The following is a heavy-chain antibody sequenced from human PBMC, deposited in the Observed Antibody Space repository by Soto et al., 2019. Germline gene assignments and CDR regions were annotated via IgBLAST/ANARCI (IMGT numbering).Heavy chain of an antibody. J-gene: IGHJ5*02. CDR1: CGSISSGGYY. Sequence: PSETLSLTCTVSCGSISSGGYYWNWIRQHPGKGLEWIGYIYYSGSTYYNPSLKSRVTISVDTSKNQFSLKLSSVTAADTAVYYCARDQDSSGYQYNWFDPWGQGTLVTVSS. V-gene: IGHV4-30-4*08. D-gene: IGHD3-22*01. CDR3: ARDQDSSGYQYNWFDP. CDR2: IYYSGST.